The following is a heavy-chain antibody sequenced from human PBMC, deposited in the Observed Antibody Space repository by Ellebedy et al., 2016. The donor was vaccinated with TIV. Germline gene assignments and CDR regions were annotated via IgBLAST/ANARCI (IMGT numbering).Heavy chain of an antibody. J-gene: IGHJ4*02. Sequence: GESLKISCAASGFTFSPYAMAWVRQAPGKGLEGVSGIVSSGAEKYADSVKGRFTISRDNSKRTVDLQMRSVRAEETAVYFCAKDRTSGDGYWVFDSWGQGTMVSVSS. CDR3: AKDRTSGDGYWVFDS. CDR1: GFTFSPYA. V-gene: IGHV3-23*01. CDR2: IVSSGA. D-gene: IGHD2-21*02.